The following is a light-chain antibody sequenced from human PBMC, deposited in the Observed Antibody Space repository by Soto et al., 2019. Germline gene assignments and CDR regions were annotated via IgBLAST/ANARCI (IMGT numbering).Light chain of an antibody. CDR1: SRDVGSYNL. Sequence: QPASVSGSPGQSITISCTGTSRDVGSYNLVSWYQQHPGKAPKLMIYEVSKRPSGVSNRFSGSKSGNTASLTISGLQAEDEADYYCCSYAGSSTSVVFGGGTKLTVL. V-gene: IGLV2-23*02. CDR2: EVS. J-gene: IGLJ2*01. CDR3: CSYAGSSTSVV.